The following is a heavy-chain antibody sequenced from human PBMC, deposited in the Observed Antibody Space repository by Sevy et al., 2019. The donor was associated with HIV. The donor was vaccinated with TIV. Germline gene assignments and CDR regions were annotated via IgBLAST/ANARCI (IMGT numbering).Heavy chain of an antibody. D-gene: IGHD2-15*01. J-gene: IGHJ5*02. Sequence: ASVKVSCKASGYTFTGYYMHWVRQAPGQGLEWMGWINPNSGGTNYAQKFQSRVTMTRDTSISTAYMELSRLRSDDTAVYYCARERVYCSGGSCKPGGWFDPWGQGTLVTVSS. V-gene: IGHV1-2*02. CDR3: ARERVYCSGGSCKPGGWFDP. CDR1: GYTFTGYY. CDR2: INPNSGGT.